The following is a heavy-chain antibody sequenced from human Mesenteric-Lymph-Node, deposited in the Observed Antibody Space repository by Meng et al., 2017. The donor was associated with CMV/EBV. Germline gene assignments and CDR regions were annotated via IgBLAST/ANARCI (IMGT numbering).Heavy chain of an antibody. CDR1: GFTFSSYS. Sequence: GESLKISCAASGFTFSSYSMNWVRQAPGKGLEWVSSISSSSSYIYYADSVKGRFTISRDNAKNSLYLQMNSLRAEDTAAYYCARGGGCSSTSCIYYFDYWGQGTLVTVSS. J-gene: IGHJ4*02. D-gene: IGHD2-2*01. V-gene: IGHV3-21*01. CDR2: ISSSSSYI. CDR3: ARGGGCSSTSCIYYFDY.